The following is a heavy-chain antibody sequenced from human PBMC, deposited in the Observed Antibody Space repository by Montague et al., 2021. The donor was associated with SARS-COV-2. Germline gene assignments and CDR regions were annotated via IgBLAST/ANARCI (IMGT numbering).Heavy chain of an antibody. CDR1: GGSISNYY. J-gene: IGHJ6*02. V-gene: IGHV4-4*07. Sequence: SETRSLTCTVSGGSISNYYWTWIRQPAGQGLEWIGRLYTSGSTTYNPSLKRRVPMSVDTSKNRFSLNVTSVTAADTAIYYCARESGYSSGWRYSYVMDVWGQGTTVTVS. D-gene: IGHD6-19*01. CDR3: ARESGYSSGWRYSYVMDV. CDR2: LYTSGST.